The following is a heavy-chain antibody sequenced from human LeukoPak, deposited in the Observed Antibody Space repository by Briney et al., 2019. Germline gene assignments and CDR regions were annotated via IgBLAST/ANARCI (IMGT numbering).Heavy chain of an antibody. D-gene: IGHD6-19*01. Sequence: KSSETLSLTCAVSGGSISSYYWSWIRQPPGKGLEWIGYIYYSGSTNYNPSLKSRVTISVDTSKNQFSLKLSSVTAADTAVYYCARGVGSGWLDYWGQGTLVTVSS. CDR1: GGSISSYY. J-gene: IGHJ4*02. CDR3: ARGVGSGWLDY. V-gene: IGHV4-59*01. CDR2: IYYSGST.